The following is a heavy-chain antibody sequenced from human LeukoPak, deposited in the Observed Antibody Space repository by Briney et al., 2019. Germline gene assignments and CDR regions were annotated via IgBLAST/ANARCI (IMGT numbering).Heavy chain of an antibody. Sequence: GGSLRLSCAASGFTFSTHNMNWVRQAPGKRLEWVSYISSTTRTIYYADSVKGRFTISRDNAKNSLYLQMNSLRDEDTAVYYCARDRQQMDREGYFDLWGRGTLVTVSS. D-gene: IGHD6-13*01. CDR3: ARDRQQMDREGYFDL. V-gene: IGHV3-48*02. CDR2: ISSTTRTI. CDR1: GFTFSTHN. J-gene: IGHJ2*01.